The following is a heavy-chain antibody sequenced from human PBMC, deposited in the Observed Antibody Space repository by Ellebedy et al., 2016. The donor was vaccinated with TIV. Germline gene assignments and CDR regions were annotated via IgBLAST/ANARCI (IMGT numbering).Heavy chain of an antibody. J-gene: IGHJ4*02. D-gene: IGHD4-17*01. Sequence: GESLKISCAVSGFTFSRYGMHWVRQAPGKGLEWVAFIRYDGSNKYYADSVKGRFTISRDNSKNTLYLHMNSLRNEDTAVYYCAKDRASRPVTTCLDYWGQGTLVTVSS. V-gene: IGHV3-30*02. CDR3: AKDRASRPVTTCLDY. CDR2: IRYDGSNK. CDR1: GFTFSRYG.